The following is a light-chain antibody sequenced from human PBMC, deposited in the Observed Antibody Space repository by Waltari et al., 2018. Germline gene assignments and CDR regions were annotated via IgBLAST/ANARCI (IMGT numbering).Light chain of an antibody. CDR1: SSDIGGFNY. Sequence: QSALTQPPSASGSPGQSVTISCTGTSSDIGGFNYVSWYQQNPGQAPKLLIYEVNKRASGIPVRFSGSKAGNTASLTVSGVQAEEEAEYYCSSYGGRNNLLFGEGTKLTVL. CDR2: EVN. CDR3: SSYGGRNNLL. J-gene: IGLJ3*02. V-gene: IGLV2-8*01.